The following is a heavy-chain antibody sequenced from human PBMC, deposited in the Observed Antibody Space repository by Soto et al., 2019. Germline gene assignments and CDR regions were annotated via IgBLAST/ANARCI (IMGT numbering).Heavy chain of an antibody. Sequence: GGSLRLSCAASGFTFSSYAMSWVCQAPGKGLEGVSAISGSGGSTYYADSVKGRFTISRDNSKNTLYLQMNSLRAEDTAVYYCAKEVDYYYGMDVWGQGTTVTVSS. CDR3: AKEVDYYYGMDV. CDR1: GFTFSSYA. J-gene: IGHJ6*02. CDR2: ISGSGGST. D-gene: IGHD2-15*01. V-gene: IGHV3-23*01.